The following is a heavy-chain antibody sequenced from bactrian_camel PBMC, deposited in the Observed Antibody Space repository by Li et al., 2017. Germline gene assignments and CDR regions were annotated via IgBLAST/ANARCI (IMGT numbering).Heavy chain of an antibody. CDR2: IYEDA. V-gene: IGHV3S6*01. CDR3: AGYRTVVAGLPD. CDR1: GYTSSHRC. D-gene: IGHD6*01. J-gene: IGHJ4*01. Sequence: HVQLVESGGGSVQAGGSLRLSCVASGYTSSHRCMAWFLQAPGKEREAAAGIYEDAYYVDSVKGRFIISKDNAKNTLYLQMNSLKPEDTAVYYCAGYRTVVAGLPDWGQGTQVTVS.